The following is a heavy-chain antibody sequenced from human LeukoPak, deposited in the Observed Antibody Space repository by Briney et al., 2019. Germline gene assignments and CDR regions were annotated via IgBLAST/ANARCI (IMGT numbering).Heavy chain of an antibody. CDR1: GYTFTSYY. Sequence: RASVKVSCKASGYTFTSYYMHWVRQAPGQGLEWMGIINPSGGSTSYAQKFQGRVTMTRDTSTSTVYMELSSLRSEDTAVYYCARDIGNGPLDGYNFGYWGQGTLVTVSS. CDR2: INPSGGST. V-gene: IGHV1-46*01. CDR3: ARDIGNGPLDGYNFGY. D-gene: IGHD5-24*01. J-gene: IGHJ4*02.